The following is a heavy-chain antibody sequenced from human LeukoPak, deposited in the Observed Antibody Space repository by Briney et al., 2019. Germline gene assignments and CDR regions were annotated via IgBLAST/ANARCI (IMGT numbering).Heavy chain of an antibody. V-gene: IGHV1-2*02. CDR3: ARVKTGPWYSSGWYTGGDCDY. D-gene: IGHD6-19*01. CDR2: INPNSGGT. Sequence: ASVKVSCKASGYTFTGYYMHWVRQAPGQGLEWMGWINPNSGGTNYAQKLQGRVTMTTDTSTSTAYMELRSLRSDDTAVYYCARVKTGPWYSSGWYTGGDCDYWGQGTLVTVSS. CDR1: GYTFTGYY. J-gene: IGHJ4*02.